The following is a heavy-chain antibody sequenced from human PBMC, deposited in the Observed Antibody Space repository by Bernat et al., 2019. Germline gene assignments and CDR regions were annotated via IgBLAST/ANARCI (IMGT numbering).Heavy chain of an antibody. CDR1: GFTFSSYE. D-gene: IGHD4-17*01. Sequence: EVQLVESGGGLVQPGGSLRLSCAASGFTFSSYEMNWVRQAPGRGLEWVSYISSSGSTIYYADSVKGRFTISRDNAKNSLYLQMNSLRAEDTAVYYCARALRRVPDAFDIWGQGTMVTVSS. CDR2: ISSSGSTI. CDR3: ARALRRVPDAFDI. V-gene: IGHV3-48*03. J-gene: IGHJ3*02.